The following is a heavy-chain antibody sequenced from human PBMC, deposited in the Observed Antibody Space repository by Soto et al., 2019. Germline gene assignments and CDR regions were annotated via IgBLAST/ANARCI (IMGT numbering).Heavy chain of an antibody. Sequence: EVQLLESGGGLVQPGGSLRLSCAASGFTFSSYAMSWVRQAPGKGLEWVSAISGSGGSTYYADSVKGRFTISRDNSKNTLYLQMNSLRAEDTAVYYCAKLSYYDSSGYSPNIIWGQGTMVTVSS. CDR2: ISGSGGST. CDR3: AKLSYYDSSGYSPNII. D-gene: IGHD3-22*01. J-gene: IGHJ3*02. CDR1: GFTFSSYA. V-gene: IGHV3-23*01.